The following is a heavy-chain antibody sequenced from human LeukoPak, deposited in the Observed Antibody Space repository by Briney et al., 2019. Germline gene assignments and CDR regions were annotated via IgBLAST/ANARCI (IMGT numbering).Heavy chain of an antibody. D-gene: IGHD6-13*01. J-gene: IGHJ4*02. Sequence: SETLSLTCTVSGGSISSYYWSWVRQPAGKGLEWIGRIYASGNTNYNPSLKGRVTMSLDTPKNRFSLNLSSVTAADTAVYYCARGRGSSWYYFDYWGRGTLVTVSS. V-gene: IGHV4-4*07. CDR2: IYASGNT. CDR3: ARGRGSSWYYFDY. CDR1: GGSISSYY.